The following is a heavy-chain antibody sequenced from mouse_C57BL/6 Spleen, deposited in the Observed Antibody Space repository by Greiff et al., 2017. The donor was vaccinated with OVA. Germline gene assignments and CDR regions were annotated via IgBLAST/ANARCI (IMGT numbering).Heavy chain of an antibody. D-gene: IGHD1-1*01. CDR3: ARAYGSRDYAMDY. CDR1: GYTFTSYW. CDR2: IDPSDSYT. Sequence: QVQLQQPGAELVMPGASVKLSCKASGYTFTSYWMHWVKQRPGQGLECIGEIDPSDSYTNYNQKFKGKSTLTVDKSSSTAYMQLSSLTSEDSAVYYCARAYGSRDYAMDYWGQGTSVTVSS. V-gene: IGHV1-69*01. J-gene: IGHJ4*01.